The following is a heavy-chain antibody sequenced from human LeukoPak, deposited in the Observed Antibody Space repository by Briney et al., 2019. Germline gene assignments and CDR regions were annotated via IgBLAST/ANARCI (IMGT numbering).Heavy chain of an antibody. J-gene: IGHJ5*02. Sequence: ASVKVSCKASGYTFTSYDINWVRQATGQGLEWMGWMNPNSGNTGYAQKFQGRVTITRNTSISTAYMDLSRLTSDDTAVYYCARGGPGDFWSGPENWFDPWGQGTLVTVSS. CDR3: ARGGPGDFWSGPENWFDP. D-gene: IGHD3-3*01. CDR2: MNPNSGNT. V-gene: IGHV1-8*03. CDR1: GYTFTSYD.